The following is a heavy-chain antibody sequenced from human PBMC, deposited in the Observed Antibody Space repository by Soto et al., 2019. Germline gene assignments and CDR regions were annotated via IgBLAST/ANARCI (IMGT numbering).Heavy chain of an antibody. J-gene: IGHJ6*02. V-gene: IGHV1-69*06. CDR3: AREEAAKYSSSSLGSYYYYYGKDV. CDR2: IIPIFGTA. D-gene: IGHD6-6*01. CDR1: GGTFSSYA. Sequence: GASVKVSCKASGGTFSSYAISWVRQAPGQGLEWMGGIIPIFGTANYAQKFQGRVTITADKSTSTAYMELSSLRSEDTAVYYCAREEAAKYSSSSLGSYYYYYGKDVWGQGTTVTVSS.